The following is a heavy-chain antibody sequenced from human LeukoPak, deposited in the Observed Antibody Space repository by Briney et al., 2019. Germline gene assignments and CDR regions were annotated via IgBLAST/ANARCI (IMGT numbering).Heavy chain of an antibody. J-gene: IGHJ6*02. V-gene: IGHV3-21*01. CDR1: GFTFSSYS. D-gene: IGHD4-17*01. CDR2: ISSTSSHT. CDR3: ASWDHGDYGLDV. Sequence: GGSLRLSCAASGFTFSSYSMNWVRQAPGKGLEWVSSISSTSSHTYYADSVKRRFTISRDNAKRSLYLQMNSLRAEDTAVYYCASWDHGDYGLDVWGQGTTVTVSS.